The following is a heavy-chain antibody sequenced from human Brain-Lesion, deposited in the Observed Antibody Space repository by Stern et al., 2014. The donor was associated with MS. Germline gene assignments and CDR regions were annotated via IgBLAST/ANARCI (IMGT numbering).Heavy chain of an antibody. V-gene: IGHV1-45*02. J-gene: IGHJ4*02. Sequence: VQLVESGAEVKKTGSSVKVSCQASGNTFTNRYLHWVRQAPGQALEWTGWITPFTGNTNYAQNFQDRVTITMDRSMSTAYMDLSSLRSDDTAIYFCAEGGSYGFVYWGQGTLVTVSS. CDR3: AEGGSYGFVY. CDR2: ITPFTGNT. CDR1: GNTFTNRY. D-gene: IGHD4-17*01.